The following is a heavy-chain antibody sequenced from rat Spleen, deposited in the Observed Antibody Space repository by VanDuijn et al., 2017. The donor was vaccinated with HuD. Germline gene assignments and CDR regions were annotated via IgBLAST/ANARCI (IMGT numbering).Heavy chain of an antibody. V-gene: IGHV2-43*01. J-gene: IGHJ2*01. D-gene: IGHD1-4*01. Sequence: QVQLKESGPGLVQPSQTLSLTCTVSGFSLTNFHVSWVRQPPGKGLEWMGIIWTGGSTAYNSLLKSRLSISRDTSKRQFFVKMNSLQTEDTSTYCCVRDANYPGITFDYGGQGVMVTVSS. CDR2: IWTGGST. CDR1: GFSLTNFH. CDR3: VRDANYPGITFDY.